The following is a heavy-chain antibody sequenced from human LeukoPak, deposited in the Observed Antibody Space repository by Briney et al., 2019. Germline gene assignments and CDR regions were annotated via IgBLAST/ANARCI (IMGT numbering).Heavy chain of an antibody. J-gene: IGHJ4*02. CDR2: MHYNERT. Sequence: WETLSLTCSVSGDSMTRGSYFWGWGRRPPGRVLEWIGSMHYNERTYSNPSLKSRVTISVNTDKNQFSLNLSTGTAADTAVFYCASTYYDILTPSYYFDFWGRGTLVTVSS. CDR1: GDSMTRGSYF. V-gene: IGHV4-39*01. D-gene: IGHD3-9*01. CDR3: ASTYYDILTPSYYFDF.